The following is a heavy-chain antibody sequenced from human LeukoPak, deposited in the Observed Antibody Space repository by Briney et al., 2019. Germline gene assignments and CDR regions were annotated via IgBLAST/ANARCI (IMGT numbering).Heavy chain of an antibody. CDR3: AKVWGYYGSSGYAYDD. J-gene: IGHJ4*02. Sequence: GGSLRLSCEASGFTFSSYAMSWVRQAPGKGLEWVSAISGSGGSTYYADSVKGRFTISRDNSKNTLYLQMNSLRAEDTAVYYCAKVWGYYGSSGYAYDDWGQGTLVTVSS. CDR1: GFTFSSYA. CDR2: ISGSGGST. V-gene: IGHV3-23*01. D-gene: IGHD3-22*01.